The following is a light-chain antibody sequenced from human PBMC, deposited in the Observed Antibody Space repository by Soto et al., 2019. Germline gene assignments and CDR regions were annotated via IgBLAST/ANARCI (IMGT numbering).Light chain of an antibody. CDR3: QQYYDFRT. V-gene: IGKV1-5*03. CDR1: QGVSTW. J-gene: IGKJ1*01. Sequence: IHLTQCRSTLSGSVWYRFTITFPASQGVSTWLAWYQQRPSQAPKLLVYEASKLQSGVPSRFSASGSVRDFTLTISSLQPEDSATYYCQQYYDFRTFGQGTKVDIK. CDR2: EAS.